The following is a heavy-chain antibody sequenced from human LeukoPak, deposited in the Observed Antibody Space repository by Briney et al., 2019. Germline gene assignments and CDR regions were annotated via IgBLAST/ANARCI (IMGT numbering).Heavy chain of an antibody. CDR1: GGSISSGSYY. V-gene: IGHV4-61*02. D-gene: IGHD3-3*01. J-gene: IGHJ5*02. CDR2: IYTSGST. CDR3: ARDDSYYDFWSGYSGNWFDP. Sequence: PSETLSLTCTVSGGSISSGSYYWSWIRQPAGKGLEWIGRIYTSGSTNYNPSLKSRVTISVDTSKNQFSVKLSSVTAADTAVYYCARDDSYYDFWSGYSGNWFDPWGQGTLVTVSS.